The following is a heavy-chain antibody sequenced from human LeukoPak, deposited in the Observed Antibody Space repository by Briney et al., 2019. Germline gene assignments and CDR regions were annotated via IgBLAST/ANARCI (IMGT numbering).Heavy chain of an antibody. CDR1: GFTFSSYA. CDR2: ISGSGGST. J-gene: IGHJ4*02. D-gene: IGHD3-10*01. CDR3: AKDAAELWFGEYLFDY. Sequence: GGSLRLSCAASGFTFSSYAMSWVRQAPGKGLEWVSAISGSGGSTYYADSVKGRFTISRDNSKNTLYLQMNSLRAEDTAVYYCAKDAAELWFGEYLFDYWGQGTLVTVSS. V-gene: IGHV3-23*01.